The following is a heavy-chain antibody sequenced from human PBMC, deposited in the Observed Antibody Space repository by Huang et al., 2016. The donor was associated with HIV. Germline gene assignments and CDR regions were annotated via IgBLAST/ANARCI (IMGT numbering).Heavy chain of an antibody. CDR2: VDPAIGET. CDR3: ATGCDVFFDF. CDR1: EYTLTELS. J-gene: IGHJ4*02. V-gene: IGHV1-24*01. D-gene: IGHD2-21*02. Sequence: QVQLVQSRAEVKKPGASVKVSCTVSEYTLTELSRHWVRQPPGKGLAWMGGVDPAIGETIYEQKFQGRFTMTEDTSTGTAFMELSGLRPEDTAVYYCATGCDVFFDFWGQGTLVTVSS.